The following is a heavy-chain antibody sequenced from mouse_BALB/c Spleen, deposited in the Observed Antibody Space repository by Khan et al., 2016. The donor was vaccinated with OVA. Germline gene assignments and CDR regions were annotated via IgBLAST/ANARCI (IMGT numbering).Heavy chain of an antibody. D-gene: IGHD1-1*01. V-gene: IGHV1S135*01. CDR2: IDPFNGGS. J-gene: IGHJ3*01. CDR1: GYSFTSYY. CDR3: ARHGSTSWFAY. Sequence: VQLQQSGPELMKPGASVKISCKASGYSFTSYYIHWVKQSHGKTLEWIGYIDPFNGGSTYNQKFKGKATLTVDKSSSTAYMHLNSLTYEDSAVYYFARHGSTSWFAYWGQGALVTVSA.